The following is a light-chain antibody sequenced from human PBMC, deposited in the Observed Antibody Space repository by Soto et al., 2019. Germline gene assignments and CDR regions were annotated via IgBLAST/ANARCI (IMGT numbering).Light chain of an antibody. CDR2: LNSDGSH. CDR1: SGHSRYA. CDR3: QTCGTGPGV. Sequence: QPVLTQSPSASASLGASVKLTCTLSSGHSRYAIAWHQQQPEKGPRYLMKLNSDGSHSKGDGIPDRFPGSNAGAERYLTNSGLRSDDRADYYCQTCGTGPGVFGGGTQLPVL. V-gene: IGLV4-69*01. J-gene: IGLJ3*02.